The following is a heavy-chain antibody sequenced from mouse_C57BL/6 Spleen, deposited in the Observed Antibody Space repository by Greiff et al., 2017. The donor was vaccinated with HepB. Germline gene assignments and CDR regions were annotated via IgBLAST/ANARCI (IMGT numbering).Heavy chain of an antibody. V-gene: IGHV1-80*01. Sequence: VQLQQSGAELVKPGASVKISCKASGYAFSSYWMNWVKQRPGKGLEWIGQIYPGDGDTNYNGKFKGKATLTADKSSSTAYMQLSSLTSEDSAVYFCARGRDVRVYFDYWGQGTTLTVSS. CDR3: ARGRDVRVYFDY. CDR1: GYAFSSYW. D-gene: IGHD3-3*01. J-gene: IGHJ2*01. CDR2: IYPGDGDT.